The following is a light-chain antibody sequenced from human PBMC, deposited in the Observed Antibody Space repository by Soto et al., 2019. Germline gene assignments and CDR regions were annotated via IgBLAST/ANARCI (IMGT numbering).Light chain of an antibody. CDR1: QSVGYN. CDR2: STS. Sequence: EIGLTQSPSTLSLSPGERATLSCRASQSVGYNLAWYHQKPGQAPRLLIYSTSSRATGTPDRFSGSASGTDYTLIISRLEPEDSAVYYCQLYGSSLTFGGGTKVEIK. CDR3: QLYGSSLT. J-gene: IGKJ4*01. V-gene: IGKV3-20*01.